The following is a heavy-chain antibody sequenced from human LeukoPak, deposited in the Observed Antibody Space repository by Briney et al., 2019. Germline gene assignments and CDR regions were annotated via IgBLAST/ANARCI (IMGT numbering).Heavy chain of an antibody. Sequence: PSETLSLTCTVSGGSISSSSYYWGWIRQPPGKGLEWIGSFYYTGTTYYNPSLESRVTISVDTSKNQFSLKLNSVTAADTAVYYCVRPSTGYGMDVWGPGATVTVPS. J-gene: IGHJ6*02. CDR2: FYYTGTT. D-gene: IGHD2-2*01. CDR1: GGSISSSSYY. V-gene: IGHV4-39*01. CDR3: VRPSTGYGMDV.